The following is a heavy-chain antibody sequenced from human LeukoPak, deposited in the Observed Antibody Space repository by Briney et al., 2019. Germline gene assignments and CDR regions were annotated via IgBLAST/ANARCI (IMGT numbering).Heavy chain of an antibody. CDR2: IKPDGTEK. CDR3: ARGGNSSWDY. CDR1: GFTFNNYA. V-gene: IGHV3-7*01. J-gene: IGHJ4*02. D-gene: IGHD5-24*01. Sequence: GGSLRLSCAASGFTFNNYAIHWVRQAPGKGLEWVANIKPDGTEKYYVDSLKGRFAISRDNAKNSLYLQMNSLRVEDMAVYYCARGGNSSWDYWGQGALVTVSS.